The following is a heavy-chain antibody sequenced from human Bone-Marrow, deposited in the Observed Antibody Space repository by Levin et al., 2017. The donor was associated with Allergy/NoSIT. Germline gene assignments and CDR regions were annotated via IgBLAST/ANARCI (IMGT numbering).Heavy chain of an antibody. D-gene: IGHD3-9*01. CDR3: ARGAMPYYDVMAGYSDAFDI. J-gene: IGHJ3*02. V-gene: IGHV4-59*01. CDR1: GGSISGYY. CDR2: IYYGGNT. Sequence: SQTLSLTCTVSGGSISGYYWSWIWQPPGKGLEWIGYIYYGGNTNYNPSLKSRVTISIDRSKNQFSLKLNSATAADSAVYYCARGAMPYYDVMAGYSDAFDIWGHGTKVTVSS.